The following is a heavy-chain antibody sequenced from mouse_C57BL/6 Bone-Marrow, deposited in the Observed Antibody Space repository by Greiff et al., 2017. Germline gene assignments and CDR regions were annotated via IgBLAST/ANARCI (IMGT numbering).Heavy chain of an antibody. Sequence: VQLQQPGAELVKPGASVKLSCKASGYTFTSYWMQWVKQRPGQGLEWIGEIDPSDSYPNYNQKFKGKATLTVDTSSSTAYMQLSSLTSEASSVYYCASYYGSSYWYFDVWGTGTTVTVSS. V-gene: IGHV1-50*01. CDR2: IDPSDSYP. D-gene: IGHD1-1*01. J-gene: IGHJ1*03. CDR1: GYTFTSYW. CDR3: ASYYGSSYWYFDV.